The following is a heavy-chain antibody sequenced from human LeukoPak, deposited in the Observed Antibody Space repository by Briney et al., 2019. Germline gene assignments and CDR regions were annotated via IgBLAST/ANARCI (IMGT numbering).Heavy chain of an antibody. CDR3: AKSGGYGLIDY. V-gene: IGHV4-34*01. D-gene: IGHD1-26*01. CDR2: INHSGST. Sequence: SETLSLTCAVYGGSFSGYYWSWIRQPPGKGLEWIGEINHSGSTNYNPSLKSRVTISVDTSKNQFSLRLNSVTAADTAMYYCAKSGGYGLIDYWGQGTRVTVSS. J-gene: IGHJ4*02. CDR1: GGSFSGYY.